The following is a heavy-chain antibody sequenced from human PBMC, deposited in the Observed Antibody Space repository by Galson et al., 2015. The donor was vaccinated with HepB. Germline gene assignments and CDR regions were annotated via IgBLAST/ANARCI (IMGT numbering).Heavy chain of an antibody. CDR1: GFTFDDYA. Sequence: SLRLSCAASGFTFDDYAMHWVRQAPGKGLEWVSGISWNSGSIGYADSVKGRSTISRDNAKNSLYLQMNSLRAEDTALYYCAKDISVDYYGSGGAADYWGQGTLVTVSS. J-gene: IGHJ4*02. CDR3: AKDISVDYYGSGGAADY. V-gene: IGHV3-9*01. CDR2: ISWNSGSI. D-gene: IGHD3-10*01.